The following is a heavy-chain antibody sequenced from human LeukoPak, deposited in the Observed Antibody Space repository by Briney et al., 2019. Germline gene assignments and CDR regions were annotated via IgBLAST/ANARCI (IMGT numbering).Heavy chain of an antibody. Sequence: SETLSLTCTVSGGSISSSSYFWGWIRQPPGKGLEWIGSIFYSGSTYYDPSLNSRVTISIDTSKNQFSLRLSSVTAADTAVYYCARQMNTVTADYWGQGTLVTVSS. J-gene: IGHJ4*02. CDR1: GGSISSSSYF. D-gene: IGHD4-17*01. CDR2: IFYSGST. V-gene: IGHV4-39*01. CDR3: ARQMNTVTADY.